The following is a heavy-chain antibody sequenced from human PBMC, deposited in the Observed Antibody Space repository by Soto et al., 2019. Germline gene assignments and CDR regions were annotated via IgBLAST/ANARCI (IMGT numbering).Heavy chain of an antibody. V-gene: IGHV3-48*03. D-gene: IGHD6-6*01. J-gene: IGHJ4*02. CDR2: ISSSGSTI. CDR3: ARDQSASIAARSTFDY. Sequence: GGSLRLSCAASGFTFSSYEMNWVRQAPGKGLEWVSYISSSGSTIYYADSVKGRFTISRDNAKNSLYLQMNSLRAEDTAVYYCARDQSASIAARSTFDYWGQGTLVTVSS. CDR1: GFTFSSYE.